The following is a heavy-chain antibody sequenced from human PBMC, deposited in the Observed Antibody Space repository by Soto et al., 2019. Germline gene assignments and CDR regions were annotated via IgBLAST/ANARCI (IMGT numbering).Heavy chain of an antibody. CDR3: ARDRQHTYGNCFDP. CDR1: GGSIGTYY. J-gene: IGHJ5*02. Sequence: SETLSLTCTVSGGSIGTYYWSWIRQPPGKGLEWIGYVYNRGNTKYNPSLKSRLTIWEDMSKNQVSLRLSSVTAADTAIYYCARDRQHTYGNCFDPWGQGTLVTGSS. D-gene: IGHD4-17*01. CDR2: VYNRGNT. V-gene: IGHV4-59*01.